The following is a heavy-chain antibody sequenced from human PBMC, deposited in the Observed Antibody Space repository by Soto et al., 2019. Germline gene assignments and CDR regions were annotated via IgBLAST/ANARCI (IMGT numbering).Heavy chain of an antibody. D-gene: IGHD3-10*01. CDR2: ISGSGGST. CDR3: AKGSEKLLWVGELLLLFDY. Sequence: QPGGSLRLSCAASGFTFSSYAMSWVRQAPGKGLEWVSAISGSGGSTYYADSVKGRFTISRDNSKNTLYLQMNSLRAEDTAVYYCAKGSEKLLWVGELLLLFDYWGQGTLVTVSS. CDR1: GFTFSSYA. J-gene: IGHJ4*02. V-gene: IGHV3-23*01.